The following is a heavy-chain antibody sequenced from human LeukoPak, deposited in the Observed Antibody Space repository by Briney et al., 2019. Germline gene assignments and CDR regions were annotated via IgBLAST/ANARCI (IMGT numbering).Heavy chain of an antibody. J-gene: IGHJ4*02. Sequence: ASVKVSCKACGYTFTGYYMHWVRQAPGQGLDWMGWINPNSGGTNYAQKFQGRVTMTRDTSISTAYMELSRLRSDDTAVYYCARERIVGKMLDYWGQGTLVTVSS. V-gene: IGHV1-2*02. CDR2: INPNSGGT. CDR1: GYTFTGYY. D-gene: IGHD3-22*01. CDR3: ARERIVGKMLDY.